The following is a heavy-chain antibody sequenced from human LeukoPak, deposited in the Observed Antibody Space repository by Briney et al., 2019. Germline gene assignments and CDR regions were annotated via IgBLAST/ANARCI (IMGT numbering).Heavy chain of an antibody. CDR1: GYTFTSYG. CDR2: MNPNSGNT. J-gene: IGHJ6*03. D-gene: IGHD3-10*01. Sequence: ASVKVSCKASGYTFTSYGISWVRQAPGQGLEWMGWMNPNSGNTGYAQKFQGRVTITRNTSISTAYMELSSLRSEDTAVYYCARAMVRGADDYYYYYMDVWGKGTTVTVSS. V-gene: IGHV1-8*03. CDR3: ARAMVRGADDYYYYYMDV.